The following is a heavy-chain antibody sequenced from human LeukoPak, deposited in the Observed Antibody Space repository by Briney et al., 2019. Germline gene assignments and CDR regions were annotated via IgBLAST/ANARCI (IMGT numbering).Heavy chain of an antibody. CDR1: GYTFTSYG. J-gene: IGHJ5*02. Sequence: ASVKVSCKASGYTFTSYGISWVRQAPGPGLEWMGCISAYNGNTNYAQKLQGRVTMTTDTSTSTAYMELRSMRSDDTDVYYCARDLMEYCSSTSCYTSPKSYNWFDPWGQGTLVTVSS. V-gene: IGHV1-18*01. CDR3: ARDLMEYCSSTSCYTSPKSYNWFDP. CDR2: ISAYNGNT. D-gene: IGHD2-2*02.